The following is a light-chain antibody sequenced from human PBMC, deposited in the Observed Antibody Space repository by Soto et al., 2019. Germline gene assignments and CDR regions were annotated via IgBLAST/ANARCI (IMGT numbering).Light chain of an antibody. J-gene: IGKJ1*01. Sequence: DIQMTQSPSSLSASVGDRVTITCRASQGISNYLAWYQQKPGKVPKLLIYAASPLQSRVTSRFSGSGSGTDFTITISSLQPEDVATYYCQSSWTFGQGTKVEIK. CDR3: QSSWT. CDR1: QGISNY. CDR2: AAS. V-gene: IGKV1-27*01.